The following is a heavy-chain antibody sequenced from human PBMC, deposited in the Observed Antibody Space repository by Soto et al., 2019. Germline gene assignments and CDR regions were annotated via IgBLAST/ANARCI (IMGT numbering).Heavy chain of an antibody. D-gene: IGHD3-3*01. CDR2: ISGSGGST. V-gene: IGHV3-23*01. Sequence: GGSLRLSCAPSGFPFSSSAMSWVCQATGQGLEWVSAISGSGGSTYYADSVKGRFTISRDNSKNTLYLQMNSLRAEDTAVYYCAKATRITIFGVVIPFRYYYYGMDVWGQGT. J-gene: IGHJ6*02. CDR1: GFPFSSSA. CDR3: AKATRITIFGVVIPFRYYYYGMDV.